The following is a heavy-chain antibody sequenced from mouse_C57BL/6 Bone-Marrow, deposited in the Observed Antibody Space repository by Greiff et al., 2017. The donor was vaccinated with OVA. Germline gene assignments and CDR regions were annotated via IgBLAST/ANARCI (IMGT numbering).Heavy chain of an antibody. CDR1: GYTFTSYW. J-gene: IGHJ1*03. CDR2: INPSNGGT. Sequence: QVQLKESGTELVKPGASVKLSCKASGYTFTSYWMHWVKQRPGQGLEWIGNINPSNGGTNYNEKFKSKATLTVDKSSSTAYMQLSSLTSEDSAVYYCARKEHYYGSSYWYFDVWGTGTTVTVSS. CDR3: ARKEHYYGSSYWYFDV. V-gene: IGHV1-53*01. D-gene: IGHD1-1*01.